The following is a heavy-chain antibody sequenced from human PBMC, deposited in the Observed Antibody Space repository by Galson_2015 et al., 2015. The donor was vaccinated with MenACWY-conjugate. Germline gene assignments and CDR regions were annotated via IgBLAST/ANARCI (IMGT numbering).Heavy chain of an antibody. D-gene: IGHD5/OR15-5a*01. Sequence: SVKVSCKASGYTLTTYAIHWVRQAPGQRLEWMGWINDGSGNTKYSQKFQGRVNITRDTSASTAYMDLSSLTSEDTAVYYCARGQYSVNYYGQDDWGQGTLVTVSS. V-gene: IGHV1-3*01. CDR1: GYTLTTYA. CDR3: ARGQYSVNYYGQDD. CDR2: INDGSGNT. J-gene: IGHJ4*02.